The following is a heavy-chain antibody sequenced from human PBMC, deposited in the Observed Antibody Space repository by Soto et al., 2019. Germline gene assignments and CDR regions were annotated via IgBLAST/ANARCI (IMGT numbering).Heavy chain of an antibody. Sequence: QLQLQESGSGLVKPSQTLSLTCTVSGGSITIGGYCWSWIRQPPGQGLEWIGYICHSGNTYYNPSLKSRVTTSLDRSKKQFSLNLSSVTAADTAVYYCAGVWFGESSWFDPWGQGTLVTVSS. CDR2: ICHSGNT. V-gene: IGHV4-30-2*01. J-gene: IGHJ5*02. D-gene: IGHD3-10*01. CDR3: AGVWFGESSWFDP. CDR1: GGSITIGGYC.